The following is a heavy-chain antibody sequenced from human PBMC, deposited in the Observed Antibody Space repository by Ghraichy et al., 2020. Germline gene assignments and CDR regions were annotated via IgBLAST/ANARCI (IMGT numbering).Heavy chain of an antibody. CDR1: GFSFSDSW. Sequence: GGSLRLSCNASGFSFSDSWMSWVRQAPEKGLEWVANINNDGKEKYYVDSLKGRFTISRDNGKNSLFLQISSLRVEDTAVYYCARDPKRGALDYWGQGTLVAVSS. J-gene: IGHJ4*02. CDR3: ARDPKRGALDY. D-gene: IGHD3-10*01. V-gene: IGHV3-7*03. CDR2: INNDGKEK.